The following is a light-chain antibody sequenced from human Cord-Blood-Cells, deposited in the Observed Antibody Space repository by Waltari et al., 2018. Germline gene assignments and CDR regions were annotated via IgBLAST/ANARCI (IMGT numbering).Light chain of an antibody. CDR2: GNS. V-gene: IGLV1-40*01. J-gene: IGLJ2*01. Sequence: QSVLTQPPSVSGAPGQRVTISCTGSSSNIGAGYDVHWYQQLPGTAPNLLIYGNSKRPSGVPDRCSGSKSGTSASLAIPGLQAEDEADYYCQSYDSSLSGSVFGGGTKLTVL. CDR3: QSYDSSLSGSV. CDR1: SSNIGAGYD.